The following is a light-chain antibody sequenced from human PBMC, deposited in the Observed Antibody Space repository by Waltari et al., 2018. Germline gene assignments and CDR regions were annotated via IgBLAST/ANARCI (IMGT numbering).Light chain of an antibody. CDR2: EAT. Sequence: QSALTQPASVSGSPGQSITISCTGTSSDVGSNNLVSWYQQHPGQAPKLIIYEATKPTSVVSNLFSGSNSGNTSSLTISVLQAEDEGDYYCCSYTNTHVVFGGGTKLTVL. V-gene: IGLV2-14*02. CDR1: SSDVGSNNL. CDR3: CSYTNTHVV. J-gene: IGLJ2*01.